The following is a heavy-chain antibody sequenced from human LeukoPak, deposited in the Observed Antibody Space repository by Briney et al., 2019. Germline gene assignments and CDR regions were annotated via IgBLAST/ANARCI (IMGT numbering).Heavy chain of an antibody. Sequence: GASVKVSCKASGYTFTSYGISWVRQAPGQGLEWMGWISAYNGNTNYAQKLQGRVTMTTDTSTSTAYMELRSLRSDDTAVYYCARDEYYDILSGRNDAFDIWGQGTMVTVSS. D-gene: IGHD3-9*01. CDR2: ISAYNGNT. V-gene: IGHV1-18*01. J-gene: IGHJ3*02. CDR1: GYTFTSYG. CDR3: ARDEYYDILSGRNDAFDI.